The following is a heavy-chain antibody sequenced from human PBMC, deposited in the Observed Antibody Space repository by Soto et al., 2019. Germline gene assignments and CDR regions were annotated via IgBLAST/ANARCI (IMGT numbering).Heavy chain of an antibody. J-gene: IGHJ4*02. D-gene: IGHD6-19*01. Sequence: VQLVESGGGVVQPGRSLRLSCAASGFTFSDYAMHWVRQAPGKGLEWVAVVSQDGRNTHYADSVKGRFTISRDSSKSTVSPEMTSLRAEDTAVYYCAKGGRQWLVTSDFNYWGQGDLVTVSS. V-gene: IGHV3-30*18. CDR3: AKGGRQWLVTSDFNY. CDR1: GFTFSDYA. CDR2: VSQDGRNT.